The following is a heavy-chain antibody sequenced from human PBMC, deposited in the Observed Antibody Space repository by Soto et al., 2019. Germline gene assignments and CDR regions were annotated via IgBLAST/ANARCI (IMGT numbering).Heavy chain of an antibody. Sequence: SETLSLTCTVSTGSMTNGDYYWSWIRLPPGKGLEWIGNIHHSGTTYSNPSLRSRLAISVDPPNNQFSLKLRSVTAADTAVYFCHRDLPTTTIDSWGQGSLVTSPQ. D-gene: IGHD4-17*01. CDR2: IHHSGTT. J-gene: IGHJ5*01. CDR3: HRDLPTTTIDS. CDR1: TGSMTNGDYY. V-gene: IGHV4-30-4*01.